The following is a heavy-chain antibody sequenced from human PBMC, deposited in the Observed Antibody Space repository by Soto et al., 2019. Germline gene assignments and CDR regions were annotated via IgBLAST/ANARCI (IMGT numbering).Heavy chain of an antibody. J-gene: IGHJ2*01. CDR2: IIPILGIA. D-gene: IGHD3-22*01. CDR3: ARYPLHDMTRKGWYFDL. Sequence: QVQLGQSGAEVKKPGSSVKVSCKASGGTFSSYTISWVRQAPGQGLEWMGRIIPILGIANYAQKFQGRVTITADESTSTAYMELRSLRSEDTAVYYCARYPLHDMTRKGWYFDLWGRGTLVTVSS. V-gene: IGHV1-69*02. CDR1: GGTFSSYT.